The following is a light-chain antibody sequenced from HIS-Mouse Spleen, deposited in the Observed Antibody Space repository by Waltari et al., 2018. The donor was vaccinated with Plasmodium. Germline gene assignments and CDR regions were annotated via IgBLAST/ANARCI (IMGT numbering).Light chain of an antibody. V-gene: IGLV2-11*01. Sequence: QSALTQPRSVSGSPGQSVTISCTGTSSDVGGYNYVSWYQQHPGKAPKLMIYDVSKRPQGVPDRFPGSKSGNTASLTISGLQAEDEADYYCCSYAGSYTYVFGTGTKVTVL. CDR1: SSDVGGYNY. CDR3: CSYAGSYTYV. CDR2: DVS. J-gene: IGLJ1*01.